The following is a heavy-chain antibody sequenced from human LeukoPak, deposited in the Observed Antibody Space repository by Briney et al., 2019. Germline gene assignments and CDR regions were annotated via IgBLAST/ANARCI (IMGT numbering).Heavy chain of an antibody. CDR3: ARDGEHYYFDY. D-gene: IGHD1/OR15-1a*01. CDR1: GGSISSYY. V-gene: IGHV4-59*05. J-gene: IGHJ4*02. CDR2: IYYSGST. Sequence: SETLSLTCTVSGGSISSYYWSWIRQPPGKGLEWIGSIYYSGSTYYNPSLKSRVTISVDTSKNQFSLKLSSVTAADTAVYYCARDGEHYYFDYWGQGTLVTVSS.